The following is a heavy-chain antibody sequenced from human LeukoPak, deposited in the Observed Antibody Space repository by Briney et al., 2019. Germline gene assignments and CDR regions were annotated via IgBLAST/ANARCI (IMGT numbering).Heavy chain of an antibody. V-gene: IGHV3-23*01. CDR3: AKERFDWDFDY. J-gene: IGHJ4*02. CDR1: GFTFSNYA. D-gene: IGHD3-9*01. CDR2: ISDSDSST. Sequence: GGSLRLSCAASGFTFSNYAMSWVRQAPGKGLEWVSAISDSDSSTYYAGSVKGRFTISRDNSKNTLYLQMNSLRAEDTAVYYCAKERFDWDFDYWGQGTLVTVSS.